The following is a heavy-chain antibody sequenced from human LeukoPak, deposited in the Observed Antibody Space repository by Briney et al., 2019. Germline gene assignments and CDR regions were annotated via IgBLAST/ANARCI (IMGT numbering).Heavy chain of an antibody. J-gene: IGHJ4*02. CDR3: AKESSSWAYYFDY. CDR1: EFTFSSYA. CDR2: ISGSGGST. Sequence: PGGSLRLSCAASEFTFSSYAMNWVRQAPGKGLEWVSGISGSGGSTYYADSVKGRFTISRDNSKNTLYLQMNNLRAEGTAVYYCAKESSSWAYYFDYWGQGTLVTVSS. V-gene: IGHV3-23*01. D-gene: IGHD6-13*01.